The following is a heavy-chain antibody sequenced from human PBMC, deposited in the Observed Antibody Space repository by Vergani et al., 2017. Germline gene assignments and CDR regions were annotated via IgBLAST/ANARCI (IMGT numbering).Heavy chain of an antibody. V-gene: IGHV1-2*02. D-gene: IGHD6-13*01. J-gene: IGHJ4*02. CDR1: GGTFSSYA. CDR3: TRGRGISWFDY. Sequence: QVQLVQSGAEVKKPGSSVKVSCKASGGTFSSYAISWVRQAPGQGLEWMGWINPNSGGTNYAKKFQGRGTMTRDTSISTAYMELSRLRSDDTAVYLCTRGRGISWFDYWGQGTLVTVSS. CDR2: INPNSGGT.